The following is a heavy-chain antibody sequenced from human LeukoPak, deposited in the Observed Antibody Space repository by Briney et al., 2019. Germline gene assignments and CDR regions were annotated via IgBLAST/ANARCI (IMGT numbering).Heavy chain of an antibody. Sequence: SETLSLTCTVSGGSISSYYWSWIRQPPGKGLEWIGYIYYSGSTNYNPSLKSRVTISVDTSKNQFSLKLSSVTAADTAVYYCAREIKQAARWFDPWGQGTLVTVSS. CDR2: IYYSGST. J-gene: IGHJ5*02. V-gene: IGHV4-59*12. CDR1: GGSISSYY. D-gene: IGHD2-15*01. CDR3: AREIKQAARWFDP.